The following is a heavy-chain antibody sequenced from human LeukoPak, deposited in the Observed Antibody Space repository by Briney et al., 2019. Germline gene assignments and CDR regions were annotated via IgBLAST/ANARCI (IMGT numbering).Heavy chain of an antibody. CDR2: IYYTGTT. V-gene: IGHV4-39*01. CDR1: GGSISNTNYY. J-gene: IGHJ3*02. CDR3: AREGRPAYDILSGTDAFDI. Sequence: PSETLSLTCTVSGGSISNTNYYWAWIRQPPGRGLEWIGSIYYTGTTYYNPSLKSRATISVDTSKKQFSLKLSSVTAADTAVYYCAREGRPAYDILSGTDAFDIWGQGTMVTVSS. D-gene: IGHD3-9*01.